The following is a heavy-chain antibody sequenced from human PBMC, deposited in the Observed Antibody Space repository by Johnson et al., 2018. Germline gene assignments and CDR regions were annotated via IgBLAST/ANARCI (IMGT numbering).Heavy chain of an antibody. Sequence: VQLLESGGGLVEPGGSLRLSCAASGFNFNNNAMSWVRQAPGKGLEWVSGISGSGGTPYYADSVKGRFTISTDNSKNTLDLQMNSLRGDETAVYYCAKDQVEGAIRPNCFDSWGQGILVTVS. V-gene: IGHV3-23*01. CDR2: ISGSGGTP. D-gene: IGHD1-26*01. CDR1: GFNFNNNA. J-gene: IGHJ5*01. CDR3: AKDQVEGAIRPNCFDS.